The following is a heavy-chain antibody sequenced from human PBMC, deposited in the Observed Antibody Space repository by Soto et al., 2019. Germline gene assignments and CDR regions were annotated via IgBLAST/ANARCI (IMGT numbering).Heavy chain of an antibody. CDR3: ASVSFTGYSYGPWEDY. CDR2: INSDGSST. J-gene: IGHJ4*02. D-gene: IGHD5-18*01. CDR1: GFTFSSYW. V-gene: IGHV3-74*01. Sequence: GGSLRLSCAASGFTFSSYWMHWVRQAPGKGLVWVSRINSDGSSTSYADSVKGRFTISRDNAKNTLYLQMNSLRAEDTAVYYCASVSFTGYSYGPWEDYWGQGTLVTVSS.